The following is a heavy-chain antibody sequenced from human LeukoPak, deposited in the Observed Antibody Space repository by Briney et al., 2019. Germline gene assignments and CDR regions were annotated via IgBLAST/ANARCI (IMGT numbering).Heavy chain of an antibody. D-gene: IGHD6-13*01. CDR3: ARSAAGEYKPFDY. CDR2: TYYSGST. Sequence: SETLSLTCTVSGGSISSSSYYWGWIRQPPGKGLEWIGSTYYSGSTYYNPSLKSRVTISVDTSKNQFSLKLSSVTAADTAVYYCARSAAGEYKPFDYWGQGTLVTVSS. CDR1: GGSISSSSYY. V-gene: IGHV4-39*01. J-gene: IGHJ4*02.